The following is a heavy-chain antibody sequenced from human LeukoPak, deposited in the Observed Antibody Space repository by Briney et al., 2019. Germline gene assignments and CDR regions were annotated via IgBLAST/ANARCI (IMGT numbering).Heavy chain of an antibody. CDR2: INPKNAGT. CDR1: GYTFTVHY. D-gene: IGHD3-10*02. J-gene: IGHJ4*02. V-gene: IGHV1-2*02. CDR3: ARTLYVSAVPGGLDY. Sequence: ASVKVSFKASGYTFTVHYMHWVRQAPGQGLEWMGWINPKNAGTNFAQRFQGRVIMTRDTSSSTVYMELSRLRSDDTAFYYCARTLYVSAVPGGLDYWGQGTLITVSS.